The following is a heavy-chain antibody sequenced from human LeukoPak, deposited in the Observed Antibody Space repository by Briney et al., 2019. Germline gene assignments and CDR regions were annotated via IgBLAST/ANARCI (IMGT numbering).Heavy chain of an antibody. D-gene: IGHD3-10*01. Sequence: SETLSLACTVSGYSISSDYYWGWIRQPPGKGLEWIGFIYHSGSTNYNPSLKSRVTVSVDRSKNQFSLKLSSVTAADTALYYCARHSNRLFGDLLVPGRKRAGTRFDYWGQGTLVTVSS. J-gene: IGHJ4*02. CDR1: GYSISSDYY. CDR3: ARHSNRLFGDLLVPGRKRAGTRFDY. V-gene: IGHV4-38-2*02. CDR2: IYHSGST.